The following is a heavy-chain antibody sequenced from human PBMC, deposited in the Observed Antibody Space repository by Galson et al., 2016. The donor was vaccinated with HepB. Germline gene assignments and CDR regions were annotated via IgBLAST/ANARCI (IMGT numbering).Heavy chain of an antibody. CDR2: ISAYNGNSNT. D-gene: IGHD2-15*01. V-gene: IGHV1-18*01. J-gene: IGHJ4*02. Sequence: SAKVSCKASGYTFGNYGISWARQAPGQGLEWMAWISAYNGNSNTDHAQKFQGRVSMTTDPSTSTADMELTSLKTDDTAVYYCARDFCRGGSCSPPLGYWGQGTLITVSS. CDR1: GYTFGNYG. CDR3: ARDFCRGGSCSPPLGY.